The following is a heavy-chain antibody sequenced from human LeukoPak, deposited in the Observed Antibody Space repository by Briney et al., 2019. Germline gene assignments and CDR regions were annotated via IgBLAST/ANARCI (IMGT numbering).Heavy chain of an antibody. CDR1: GFTFSTNA. V-gene: IGHV3-23*01. CDR2: IGGSGGNT. Sequence: GGSLRLSCAASGFTFSTNAMSWVRQAPGKGLDWVSGIGGSGGNTYYADSVKGRFTISRDNSKNTLYLQMNSLRAEDTAVYYCAKGYSVYDAFDIWGQGTMVTVSS. D-gene: IGHD2-15*01. CDR3: AKGYSVYDAFDI. J-gene: IGHJ3*02.